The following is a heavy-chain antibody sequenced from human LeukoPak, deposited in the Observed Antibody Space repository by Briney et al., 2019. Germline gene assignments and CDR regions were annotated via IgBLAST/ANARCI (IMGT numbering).Heavy chain of an antibody. CDR2: IRYDGSNK. D-gene: IGHD6-13*01. CDR1: GFTFSSYG. Sequence: AGGSLRLSCAASGFTFSSYGMHWVRQAPGKGLEWVAFIRYDGSNKYYADSVKGRFTISRDNSKNTLYLQMNSLRAEDTAVYYCAKSTQQLAVDAFDIWGQGTMVTVSS. CDR3: AKSTQQLAVDAFDI. V-gene: IGHV3-30*02. J-gene: IGHJ3*02.